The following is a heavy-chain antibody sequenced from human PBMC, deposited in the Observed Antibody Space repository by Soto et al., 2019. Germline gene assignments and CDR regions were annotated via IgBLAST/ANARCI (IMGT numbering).Heavy chain of an antibody. J-gene: IGHJ4*02. Sequence: QVQLQQWGAGLLKPSETLSLTCAVYGGSFSGYYWSWIRQPPGKGLEWIGEINQSGSTNYNPSLKRRVTMSVDTSRNQFSPKLSSVPAGDTAVHYGARTYMSSWSPFEYWGPVTLGNVSA. D-gene: IGHD6-13*01. V-gene: IGHV4-34*01. CDR2: INQSGST. CDR3: ARTYMSSWSPFEY. CDR1: GGSFSGYY.